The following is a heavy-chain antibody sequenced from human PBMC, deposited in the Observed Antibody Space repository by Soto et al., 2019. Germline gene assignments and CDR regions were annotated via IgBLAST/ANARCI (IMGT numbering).Heavy chain of an antibody. Sequence: QVQLVQSGAEVKKPGSSVKVSCKASGGTFSSYAISWVRQAPGQGLEWMGGIIPIFGTANYAQKFQGRVTITAGESSSTADMGRGSRRFEGTAGYYFGGGGGGRSQPEYYFDYWGQGTLVTVSS. CDR2: IIPIFGTA. CDR1: GGTFSSYA. D-gene: IGHD2-15*01. J-gene: IGHJ4*02. CDR3: GGGGGGRSQPEYYFDY. V-gene: IGHV1-69*01.